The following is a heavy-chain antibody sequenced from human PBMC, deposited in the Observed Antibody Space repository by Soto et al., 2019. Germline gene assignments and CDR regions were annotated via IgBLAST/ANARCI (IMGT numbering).Heavy chain of an antibody. CDR3: ARDREYCGGDCSPETPYYYGMDV. J-gene: IGHJ6*02. D-gene: IGHD2-21*02. CDR2: ISYIGST. CDR1: GGSISSYY. V-gene: IGHV4-59*01. Sequence: QVQLQESGPGLVKPSETLSLTCTVSGGSISSYYWSWIRQPPGKGLEWIGYISYIGSTNYNPSLKSRVTISVDTSKNQFSLKLSSVTAADTAVYYCARDREYCGGDCSPETPYYYGMDVWGQGTTVTVSS.